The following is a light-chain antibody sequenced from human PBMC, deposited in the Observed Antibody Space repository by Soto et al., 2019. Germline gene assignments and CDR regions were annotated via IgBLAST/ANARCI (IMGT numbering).Light chain of an antibody. J-gene: IGLJ2*01. CDR3: AVWDDSLSGL. CDR1: SSNIGSNY. Sequence: QSVLTQPPSASGTPGQRVTMSCSGSSSNIGSNYVYWYQQLPGTAPKLLIQRNSQRPSGVPDRFSGSKSGTSASLAISGLRSEDEADYYCAVWDDSLSGLFGGGTKLTVL. CDR2: RNS. V-gene: IGLV1-47*01.